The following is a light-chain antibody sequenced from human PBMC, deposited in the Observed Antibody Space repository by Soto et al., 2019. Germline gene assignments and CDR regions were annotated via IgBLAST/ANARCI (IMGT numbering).Light chain of an antibody. CDR1: SSDVGNYNY. V-gene: IGLV2-14*01. Sequence: QSVLTQPASVSGSPGQSITISCPGTSSDVGNYNYVSWYQQHPGKAPKLMIYDVSNRPSGVSNRFSGSKSGNTASLTISGLQAEDEADYYCSSYTSSSPYVVFGGGTKVTVL. CDR2: DVS. CDR3: SSYTSSSPYVV. J-gene: IGLJ2*01.